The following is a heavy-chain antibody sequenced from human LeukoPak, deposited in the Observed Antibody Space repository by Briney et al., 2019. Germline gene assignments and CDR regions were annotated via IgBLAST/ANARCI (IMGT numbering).Heavy chain of an antibody. CDR3: ARDRLGYCSGGSCYGDY. V-gene: IGHV3-20*04. J-gene: IGHJ4*02. CDR1: GFTFDDYG. Sequence: PGGSLRLSCAASGFTFDDYGMSWVRQAPGKGLEWVSGINWNGGITGYADSVKGRFTISRDNAKNSLYLQMNSLRAEDTAVYYCARDRLGYCSGGSCYGDYWGQGTLVTVSS. D-gene: IGHD2-15*01. CDR2: INWNGGIT.